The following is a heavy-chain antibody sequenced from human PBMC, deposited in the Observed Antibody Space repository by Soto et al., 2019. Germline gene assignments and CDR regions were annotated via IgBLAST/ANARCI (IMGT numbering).Heavy chain of an antibody. CDR1: GGSISSYY. J-gene: IGHJ4*02. Sequence: SETLSLTCTVSGGSISSYYWSWIRQPPGKGLEWIGYIYYSGSTNYNPSLKSRVTISVDTSKNQFSLKLSSVTAADTAVYYCARRYGCTLDYWGQGTLVT. D-gene: IGHD4-17*01. CDR3: ARRYGCTLDY. CDR2: IYYSGST. V-gene: IGHV4-59*08.